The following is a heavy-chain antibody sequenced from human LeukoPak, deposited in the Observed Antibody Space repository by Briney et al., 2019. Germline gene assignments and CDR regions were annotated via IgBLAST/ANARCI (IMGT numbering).Heavy chain of an antibody. V-gene: IGHV4-39*01. CDR3: ASLGTLRS. CDR1: GGSVSSSIYY. Sequence: SETLSLTCTVSGGSVSSSIYYCGWVRQPPGEGLEWIGSISYSGTNYNNPSLKSRVSISIDTSKNQFSVKLTSVTAADTAMYYCASLGTLRSWGQGTLVTVSS. D-gene: IGHD7-27*01. J-gene: IGHJ5*02. CDR2: ISYSGTN.